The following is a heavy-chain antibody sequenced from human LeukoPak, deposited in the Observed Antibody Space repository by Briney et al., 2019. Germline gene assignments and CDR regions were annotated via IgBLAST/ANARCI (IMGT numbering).Heavy chain of an antibody. V-gene: IGHV4-39*01. CDR1: GASISSSDYY. Sequence: PSETLPLTCTVSGASISSSDYYWGWIRQPPGKGLEWIGSLYSGGLTYYNPSLKSRVTISVDTSKNQFSLKVTSVTAADTAVYSCASGGYSSGWYGSFDIWGQWTVVTVSS. D-gene: IGHD6-19*01. J-gene: IGHJ3*02. CDR3: ASGGYSSGWYGSFDI. CDR2: LYSGGLT.